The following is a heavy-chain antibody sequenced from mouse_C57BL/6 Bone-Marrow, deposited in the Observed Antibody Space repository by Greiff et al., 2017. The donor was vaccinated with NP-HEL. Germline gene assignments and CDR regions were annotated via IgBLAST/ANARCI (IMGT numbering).Heavy chain of an antibody. Sequence: VQLQESGPELVKPGASVKISCKASGYAFSSSWMNWVKQRPGKGLEWIGRIYPGDGDTNYNGKFKGKATLTADKSSSTAYMQLSSLTSEDSAVYFCARGGLFGDYWGQGTTLTVSS. CDR1: GYAFSSSW. D-gene: IGHD3-1*01. V-gene: IGHV1-82*01. CDR2: IYPGDGDT. J-gene: IGHJ2*01. CDR3: ARGGLFGDY.